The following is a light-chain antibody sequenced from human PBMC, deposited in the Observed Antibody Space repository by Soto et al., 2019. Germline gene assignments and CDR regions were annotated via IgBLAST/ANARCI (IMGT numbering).Light chain of an antibody. CDR3: QQYYSTPQT. CDR2: WAS. CDR1: QSVLYSSNNKNY. Sequence: DIVMTQSPDSLAVSLGERATINCKSSQSVLYSSNNKNYLAWYQQKPGQPPKLLIYWASTRESGVPDRFSGSGSGTDFTLTISSLHAEDGAVYYCQQYYSTPQTFGQGTKVEIK. V-gene: IGKV4-1*01. J-gene: IGKJ1*01.